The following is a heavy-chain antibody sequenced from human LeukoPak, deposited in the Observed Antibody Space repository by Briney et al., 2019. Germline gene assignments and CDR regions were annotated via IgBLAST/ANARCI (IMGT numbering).Heavy chain of an antibody. CDR2: ISQDGSEK. D-gene: IGHD4-23*01. V-gene: IGHV3-7*01. Sequence: GGSLRLSCVTSGFTLSSYWMNWVRQAPGKGLEWVASISQDGSEKYYADSVEGRFSISRDNAKNSLYLQMNSLRADDTAVYYCARDDYGGKTLDFDYWGQGTLVTVSS. CDR1: GFTLSSYW. J-gene: IGHJ4*02. CDR3: ARDDYGGKTLDFDY.